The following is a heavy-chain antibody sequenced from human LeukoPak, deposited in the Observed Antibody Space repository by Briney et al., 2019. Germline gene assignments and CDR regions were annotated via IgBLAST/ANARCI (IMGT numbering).Heavy chain of an antibody. CDR1: GFTFSRYW. D-gene: IGHD2-2*01. CDR3: VSCGTTTCIIRFDH. J-gene: IGHJ4*02. Sequence: PGGSLRLSCAASGFTFSRYWMNWVRQAPGKGPEWVASIKEDGSEKSYVDSVKGRFTISRDNAKNSLYLQMNSLRAEDTAVYYCVSCGTTTCIIRFDHWGQGTLVTVSS. CDR2: IKEDGSEK. V-gene: IGHV3-7*01.